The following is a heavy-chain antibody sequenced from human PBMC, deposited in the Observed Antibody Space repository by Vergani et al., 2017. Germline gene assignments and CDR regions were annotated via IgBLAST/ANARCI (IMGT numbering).Heavy chain of an antibody. Sequence: VQLVESGGGVVQPGRSLRLSCAASGFTFSSYAMSWVRQAPGKGLEWVSAISGSGGSTYYADSVKGRFTISRDNSKNTLYLQMNSLRDEDTAVYYCAKEEHHRGGIEAFDYWGQGTLVTVSS. D-gene: IGHD1-26*01. CDR2: ISGSGGST. J-gene: IGHJ4*02. V-gene: IGHV3-23*04. CDR1: GFTFSSYA. CDR3: AKEEHHRGGIEAFDY.